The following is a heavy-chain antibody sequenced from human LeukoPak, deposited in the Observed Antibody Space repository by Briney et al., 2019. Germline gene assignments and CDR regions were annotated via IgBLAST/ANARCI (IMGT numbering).Heavy chain of an antibody. V-gene: IGHV1-24*01. Sequence: ASVKVSCKVSGYTLTELSMHWVRQAPGKGLEWMGGFDPEDGETIYAQKFQGRVTMTEDTSTDTAYMELSSLRSEDTAVYYCATSHTNTAVARGHFDYWGQGTLVTVSS. J-gene: IGHJ4*02. D-gene: IGHD5-18*01. CDR1: GYTLTELS. CDR3: ATSHTNTAVARGHFDY. CDR2: FDPEDGET.